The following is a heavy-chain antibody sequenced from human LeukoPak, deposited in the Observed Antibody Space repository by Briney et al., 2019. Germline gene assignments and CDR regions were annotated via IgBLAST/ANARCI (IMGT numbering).Heavy chain of an antibody. D-gene: IGHD3-3*01. CDR1: GYTFTSYG. Sequence: GASVKVPCKASGYTFTSYGISWVRQAPGQGLEWMGWISAYNGNTNYVQKLQGRVTMTTDTSTSTAYMELRSLRSDDTAVYYCARVVTIFGVVKRYYYYMDVWGKGTTVTVSS. J-gene: IGHJ6*03. CDR3: ARVVTIFGVVKRYYYYMDV. V-gene: IGHV1-18*01. CDR2: ISAYNGNT.